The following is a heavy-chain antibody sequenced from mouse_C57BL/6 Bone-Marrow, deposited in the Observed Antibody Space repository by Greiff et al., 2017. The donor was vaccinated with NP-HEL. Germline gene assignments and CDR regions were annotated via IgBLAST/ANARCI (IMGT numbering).Heavy chain of an antibody. CDR1: GFNIKDDY. Sequence: EVQGVESGAELVRPGASVKLSCTASGFNIKDDYMHWVKQRPEQGLEWIGWIDPENGDTEYASKFQGKATITADTSSNTAYLQLSSLTSEDAAVYYCTTGGITTVVWGQGTTLTVSS. V-gene: IGHV14-4*01. D-gene: IGHD1-1*01. CDR2: IDPENGDT. J-gene: IGHJ2*01. CDR3: TTGGITTVV.